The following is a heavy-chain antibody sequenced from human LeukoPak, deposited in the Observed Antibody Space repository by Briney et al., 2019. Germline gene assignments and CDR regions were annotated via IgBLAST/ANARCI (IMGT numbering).Heavy chain of an antibody. CDR2: MNPNSGNT. Sequence: GASVKVSCKASGYTFTSYDINWARQATGQGLEWMGWMNPNSGNTGYAQKFQGRVTMTRNTSISTAYMELSSLRSEDTAVYYCARGRDIVVVPAAADYYYYMDVWGKGITVTVSS. V-gene: IGHV1-8*01. D-gene: IGHD2-2*01. CDR3: ARGRDIVVVPAAADYYYYMDV. J-gene: IGHJ6*03. CDR1: GYTFTSYD.